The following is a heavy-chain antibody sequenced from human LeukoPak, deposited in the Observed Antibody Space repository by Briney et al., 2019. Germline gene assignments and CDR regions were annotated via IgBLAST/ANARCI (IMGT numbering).Heavy chain of an antibody. D-gene: IGHD3-10*01. V-gene: IGHV3-21*01. Sequence: PGGSLRLSCAASGFTFSSYSMYWVRQAPGKGLEWVSSISSSGNYIYYADSLRGRFTISRDNAKNSLYLQMSSLRAEDTAVYYCAREMGYMVRGVLPSDYWGQGTLVTVSS. CDR1: GFTFSSYS. J-gene: IGHJ4*02. CDR2: ISSSGNYI. CDR3: AREMGYMVRGVLPSDY.